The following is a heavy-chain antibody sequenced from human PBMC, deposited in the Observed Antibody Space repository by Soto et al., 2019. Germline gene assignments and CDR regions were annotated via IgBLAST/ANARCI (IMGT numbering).Heavy chain of an antibody. Sequence: PXGSLRLACSASGFIFNNYAMSWVRQAAGKGLEWVSTVSVSGGTTYYADSLKGRFTISRDNSKKTVYLQMNRLRADDTAIYYCAKGLYYYDSSGYRLFDYWGQGTLVTVSS. CDR1: GFIFNNYA. J-gene: IGHJ4*02. CDR2: VSVSGGTT. V-gene: IGHV3-23*01. CDR3: AKGLYYYDSSGYRLFDY. D-gene: IGHD3-22*01.